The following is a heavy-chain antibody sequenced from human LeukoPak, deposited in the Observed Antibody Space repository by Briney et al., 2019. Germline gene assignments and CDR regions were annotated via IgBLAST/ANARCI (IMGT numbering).Heavy chain of an antibody. Sequence: PSETLSRTCTVSGGSISSSSYFWGWIRQPPGKGLEWVGSMSYSGSTYYNPSLKSRVTISVDTSKNQFSLKLSSVTAADTAVYYCARRSSSQPPNYWGQGTLVTVSS. D-gene: IGHD6-13*01. CDR1: GGSISSSSYF. CDR2: MSYSGST. J-gene: IGHJ4*02. CDR3: ARRSSSQPPNY. V-gene: IGHV4-39*01.